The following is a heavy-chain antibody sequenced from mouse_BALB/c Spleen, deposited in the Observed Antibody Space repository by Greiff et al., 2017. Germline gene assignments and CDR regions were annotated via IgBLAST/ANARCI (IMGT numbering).Heavy chain of an antibody. CDR1: GYTFSSYW. D-gene: IGHD1-1*01. J-gene: IGHJ2*01. V-gene: IGHV1-9*01. Sequence: VQLQESGAELMKPGASVKISCKATGYTFSSYWIEWVKQRPGHGLEWIGEILPGSGSTNYNEKFKGKATFTADTSSNTAYMQLSSLTSEDSAVYYCARRAITTVVDFDYWGQGTTLTVSS. CDR3: ARRAITTVVDFDY. CDR2: ILPGSGST.